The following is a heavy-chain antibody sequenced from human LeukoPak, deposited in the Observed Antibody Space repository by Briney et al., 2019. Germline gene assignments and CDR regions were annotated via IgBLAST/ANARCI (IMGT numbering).Heavy chain of an antibody. CDR3: ARGPVGGTTYNDGDAFDI. Sequence: PSETLSLTCTVSGGSISSCYWSWIRQPSGKGLEWIGYIYYSGSTNYNPSLKSRVTISVDTSKNQFSLKLSSVTAADTAVYYCARGPVGGTTYNDGDAFDIWGQGTMVTVSS. CDR2: IYYSGST. D-gene: IGHD1-7*01. V-gene: IGHV4-59*01. CDR1: GGSISSCY. J-gene: IGHJ3*02.